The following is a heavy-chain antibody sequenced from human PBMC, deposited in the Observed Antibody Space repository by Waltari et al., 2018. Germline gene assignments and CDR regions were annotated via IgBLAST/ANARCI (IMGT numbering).Heavy chain of an antibody. D-gene: IGHD6-13*01. CDR2: IKQDGSEK. Sequence: EVQLVESGGGLVQPGGSLRLSCAASGFTFSSYWMSWVRQAPGKGLECVANIKQDGSEKYYVDSVKGRFTISRDNAKNSLYLQMNSLRAEDTAVYYCARDGYSSSWYPYLDYYYGMDVWGQGP. V-gene: IGHV3-7*01. J-gene: IGHJ6*02. CDR1: GFTFSSYW. CDR3: ARDGYSSSWYPYLDYYYGMDV.